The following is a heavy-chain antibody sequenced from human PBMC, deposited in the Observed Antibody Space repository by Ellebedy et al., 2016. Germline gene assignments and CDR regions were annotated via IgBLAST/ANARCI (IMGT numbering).Heavy chain of an antibody. CDR2: IYYSGTT. D-gene: IGHD3-3*01. Sequence: SDTLSLTXCVSGGSINCGDYYWSWIRQPPGQGLEWLGYIYYSGTTYYNTSLKSRITISVDTSKNQFSLRLSSVTAADTAVYFCARETDFWSDSSYFDYWGQGILVTISS. CDR1: GGSINCGDYY. V-gene: IGHV4-30-4*02. J-gene: IGHJ4*02. CDR3: ARETDFWSDSSYFDY.